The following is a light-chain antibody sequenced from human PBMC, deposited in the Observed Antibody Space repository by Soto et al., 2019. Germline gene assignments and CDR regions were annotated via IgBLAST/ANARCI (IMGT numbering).Light chain of an antibody. Sequence: QSALTQPPSASGSPGQSVAISCSGTSSDVGGSNYVSWYQQHPGKALKLMIYDVNKRPSGVPDRFSCSKSGNTASLTVSGRQAEDEADYYCFSYSGSNKPAFGGGTKLTVL. CDR3: FSYSGSNKPA. J-gene: IGLJ2*01. CDR2: DVN. CDR1: SSDVGGSNY. V-gene: IGLV2-8*01.